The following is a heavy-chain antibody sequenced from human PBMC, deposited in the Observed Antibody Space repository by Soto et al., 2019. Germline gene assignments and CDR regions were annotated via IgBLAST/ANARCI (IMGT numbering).Heavy chain of an antibody. J-gene: IGHJ6*02. Sequence: EVQLLESGGGLVQPGGSLRLSCAASGFTFSSYAMSWVRQAPGKGLEWVATISGSGVSTYYADSVKGRFTISRDNSKNALYLQTNSLRAEDTAVYYCAKDSPTRELSVLVYYGMAVWGQGNTVNVSS. V-gene: IGHV3-23*01. CDR1: GFTFSSYA. D-gene: IGHD1-26*01. CDR2: ISGSGVST. CDR3: AKDSPTRELSVLVYYGMAV.